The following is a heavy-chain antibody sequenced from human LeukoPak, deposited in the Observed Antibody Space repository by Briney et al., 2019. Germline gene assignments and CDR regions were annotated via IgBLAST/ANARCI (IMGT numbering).Heavy chain of an antibody. Sequence: GGSLRLSCAASGFTVSSNYMSWVRQAPGKGLEWVSVIFSGGTTYYADSVKGRFTISRDNSKNTLYLQMNSLRADDTAVYYCARDRDRGGYFDYWGQGTLVTVSS. CDR1: GFTVSSNY. CDR2: IFSGGTT. V-gene: IGHV3-53*01. D-gene: IGHD3-22*01. J-gene: IGHJ4*02. CDR3: ARDRDRGGYFDY.